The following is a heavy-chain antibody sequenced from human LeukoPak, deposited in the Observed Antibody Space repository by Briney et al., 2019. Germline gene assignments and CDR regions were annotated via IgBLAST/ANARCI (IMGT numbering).Heavy chain of an antibody. D-gene: IGHD3-10*01. CDR2: ISGSGGST. Sequence: TGGSLRLSCAASGFTVSSNYMSWVRQAPGKGLEWVSAISGSGGSTYYADSVKGRFTISRDNSKNTLYLQMNSLRAEDTAVYYCAKDAFPYYYGSGSPFDYWGQGTLVTVSS. J-gene: IGHJ4*02. V-gene: IGHV3-23*01. CDR1: GFTVSSNY. CDR3: AKDAFPYYYGSGSPFDY.